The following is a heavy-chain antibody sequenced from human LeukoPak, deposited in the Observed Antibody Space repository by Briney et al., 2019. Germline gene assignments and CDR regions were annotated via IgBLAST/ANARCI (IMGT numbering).Heavy chain of an antibody. CDR3: AKDRGSGYGPFDY. Sequence: GGSLRLSCAASGFTFSNYAMHWVRQAPGKGLEWVSVITGSGSSTSYADSVKGRFTMSRDNSKNSLYLQMNSLRAEDTAVYYCAKDRGSGYGPFDYWGQGTLVTVSS. J-gene: IGHJ4*02. V-gene: IGHV3-23*01. D-gene: IGHD5-12*01. CDR1: GFTFSNYA. CDR2: ITGSGSST.